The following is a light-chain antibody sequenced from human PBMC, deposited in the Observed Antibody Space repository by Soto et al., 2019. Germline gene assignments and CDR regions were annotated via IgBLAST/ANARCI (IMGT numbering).Light chain of an antibody. CDR3: SSYTSSSTPEV. V-gene: IGLV2-14*01. CDR1: SSDVGGYNY. CDR2: EVS. J-gene: IGLJ3*02. Sequence: QSVLTQPASVSGSPGQSITISCTGTSSDVGGYNYVSWYQQHPGKAPKLMIYEVSNRPSGVSNRFSGSKSGNTASLTISGLQAEDEADYYCSSYTSSSTPEVFGGGTQVTVL.